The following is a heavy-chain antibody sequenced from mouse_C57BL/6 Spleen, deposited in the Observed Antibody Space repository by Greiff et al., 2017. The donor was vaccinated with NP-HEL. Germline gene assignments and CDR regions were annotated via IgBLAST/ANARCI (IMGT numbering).Heavy chain of an antibody. J-gene: IGHJ1*03. CDR1: GYSITSGYY. Sequence: EVHLVESGPGLVKPSQSLSLTCSVTGYSITSGYYWNWIRQFPGNKLEWLGYISYDGSNNYNPSLKNRISITRDTSKNQFFLKLNSVTTEDTATYYDARKGDYYYGSSPSVWGTGTTVTVSS. D-gene: IGHD1-1*01. V-gene: IGHV3-6*01. CDR2: ISYDGSN. CDR3: ARKGDYYYGSSPSV.